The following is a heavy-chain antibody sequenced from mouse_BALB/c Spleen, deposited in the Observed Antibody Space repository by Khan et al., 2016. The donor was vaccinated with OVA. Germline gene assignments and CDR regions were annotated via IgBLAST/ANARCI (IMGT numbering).Heavy chain of an antibody. CDR3: TRGGYGSYGY. V-gene: IGHV1S81*02. CDR1: GYTFTSYY. D-gene: IGHD2-10*02. Sequence: QVQLQQSGAELVKPGASVKLSCKASGYTFTSYYLYWVKQRPGQGLEWIGEINPSNGGTNFNEKFKNKATLTVDKSSSTTYMQLNSLTSEDSAVYYCTRGGYGSYGYWCQGTTLTVSS. J-gene: IGHJ2*01. CDR2: INPSNGGT.